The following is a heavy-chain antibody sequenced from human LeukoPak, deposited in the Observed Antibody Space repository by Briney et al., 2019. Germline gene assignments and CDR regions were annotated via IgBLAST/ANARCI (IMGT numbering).Heavy chain of an antibody. Sequence: GGSLRLSCAASGFTFSSYGMHWVRQAPGKGLEWVAFIRYDGSNKYYVGSVKGRFTISRDNAKNSLYLQMNSLRAEDTAVYYCVRHITAAFYFDYWGQGTLVTVSS. J-gene: IGHJ4*02. V-gene: IGHV3-33*08. CDR2: IRYDGSNK. D-gene: IGHD6-13*01. CDR1: GFTFSSYG. CDR3: VRHITAAFYFDY.